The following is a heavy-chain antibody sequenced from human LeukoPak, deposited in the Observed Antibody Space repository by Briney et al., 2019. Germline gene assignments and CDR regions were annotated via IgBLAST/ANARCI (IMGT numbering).Heavy chain of an antibody. V-gene: IGHV4-59*01. Sequence: PSGPLSLTCTVSGDAIRGSYWSWIRQPPGKGLGGIGYIYFIGITNYDSSLTSRVTIQVVTSKSQFSLKLSSVTAADTAVYYCARTYGSKSNYYYDYWGQGTLVTVSS. CDR3: ARTYGSKSNYYYDY. J-gene: IGHJ4*02. D-gene: IGHD3-10*01. CDR2: IYFIGIT. CDR1: GDAIRGSY.